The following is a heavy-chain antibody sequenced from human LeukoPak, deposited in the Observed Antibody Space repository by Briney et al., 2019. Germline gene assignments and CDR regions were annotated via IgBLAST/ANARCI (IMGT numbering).Heavy chain of an antibody. CDR2: INPNSGGT. CDR3: ARAMIAAARFDP. CDR1: GGTFSSYA. D-gene: IGHD6-13*01. V-gene: IGHV1-2*02. J-gene: IGHJ5*02. Sequence: GASVKVSCKASGGTFSSYATSWVRQAPGQGLEWMGWINPNSGGTNYAQKFQGRVTMTRDTSISTAYMELSRLRSDDTAVYYCARAMIAAARFDPWGQGTLVTVSS.